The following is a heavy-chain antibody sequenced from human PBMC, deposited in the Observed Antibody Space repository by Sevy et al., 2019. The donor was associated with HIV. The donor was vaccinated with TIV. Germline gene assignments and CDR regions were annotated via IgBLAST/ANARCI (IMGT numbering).Heavy chain of an antibody. D-gene: IGHD6-19*01. CDR2: INGDGSST. CDR3: ARWRAVAGSPHAFDI. CDR1: AFTFSSYW. V-gene: IGHV3-74*01. J-gene: IGHJ3*02. Sequence: GGSLRLSCAASAFTFSSYWMHWVRQAPGKGLMWVSRINGDGSSTSYADSVKGRFTISRDNAKNTLYLQMNSLRAEDTAVYYCARWRAVAGSPHAFDIWGQGTMVTVSS.